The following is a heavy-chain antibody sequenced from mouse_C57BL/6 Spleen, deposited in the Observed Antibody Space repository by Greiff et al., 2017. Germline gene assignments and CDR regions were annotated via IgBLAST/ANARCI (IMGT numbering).Heavy chain of an antibody. CDR2: IDPSDSYT. V-gene: IGHV1-50*01. J-gene: IGHJ2*01. CDR3: ARGGSSDY. CDR1: GYTFTSYW. Sequence: QVQLQQPGAELVKPGASVKLSCKASGYTFTSYWMQWVKQRPGQGLEWIGEIDPSDSYTNYNQKVKGKATLTVDTSSSTAYMQLSSLTSEDSAVYYCARGGSSDYWGQGTTLTVSS. D-gene: IGHD1-1*01.